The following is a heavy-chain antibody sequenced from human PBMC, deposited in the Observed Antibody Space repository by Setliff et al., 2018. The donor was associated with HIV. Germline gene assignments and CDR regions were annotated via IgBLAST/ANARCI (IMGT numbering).Heavy chain of an antibody. CDR1: GGSFSGYY. Sequence: SETLSLTCAVYGGSFSGYYWSWIRQPPGKGLEWIGEINHSGSTNYNPSLSSRVTISVDTSKNQFSLKLSSVTAADTAVYNCARVPRSGGSWPYYYYYMDVWGKGTTVTVSS. V-gene: IGHV4-34*01. J-gene: IGHJ6*03. CDR2: INHSGST. CDR3: ARVPRSGGSWPYYYYYMDV. D-gene: IGHD2-15*01.